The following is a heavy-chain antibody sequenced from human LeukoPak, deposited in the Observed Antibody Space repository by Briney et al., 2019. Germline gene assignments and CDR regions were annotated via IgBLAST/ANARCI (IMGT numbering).Heavy chain of an antibody. D-gene: IGHD3-10*01. CDR2: IYPGDSDT. CDR3: ARRQLGGEAFDI. Sequence: GESLKISCKGSGYSFSNYWIGWVRPMPGKGLEWMGIIYPGDSDTRYSPSFQGQVTISVDKSISNAYLQWSGLMASDTAIYYCARRQLGGEAFDIWGQGTVVTVSS. J-gene: IGHJ3*02. V-gene: IGHV5-51*01. CDR1: GYSFSNYW.